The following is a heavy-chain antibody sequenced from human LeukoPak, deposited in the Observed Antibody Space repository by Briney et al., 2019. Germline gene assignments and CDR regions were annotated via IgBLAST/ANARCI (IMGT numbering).Heavy chain of an antibody. CDR1: GFTLSSYW. Sequence: GGSLRLSCAASGFTLSSYWMHWVRQAPGKGVVWVSRINSDGTSTSYADSVKGRFTISKDNAKNTLYLQMNSLRAEDTAVYYCARGNRGYGNFDYWGQGTRVTVSS. J-gene: IGHJ4*02. CDR2: INSDGTST. V-gene: IGHV3-74*01. D-gene: IGHD3-22*01. CDR3: ARGNRGYGNFDY.